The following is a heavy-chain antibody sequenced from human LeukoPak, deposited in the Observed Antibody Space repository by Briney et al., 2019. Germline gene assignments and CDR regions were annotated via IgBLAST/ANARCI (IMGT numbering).Heavy chain of an antibody. V-gene: IGHV3-21*01. J-gene: IGHJ4*02. D-gene: IGHD6-13*01. CDR1: GFTFSIYS. CDR3: ARGPSSHFFDY. CDR2: ISSSSSYI. Sequence: GGSLRLSCAASGFTFSIYSMNWVRQAPGKGLECVSSISSSSSYIYYADSVKGRFTISRDNAKNSLYLQMNSLRAEDTAVYYCARGPSSHFFDYWGQGTLVTVSS.